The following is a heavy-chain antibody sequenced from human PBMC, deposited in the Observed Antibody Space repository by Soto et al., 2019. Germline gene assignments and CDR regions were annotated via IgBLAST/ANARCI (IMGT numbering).Heavy chain of an antibody. CDR1: GYTFTSYG. D-gene: IGHD3-22*01. CDR2: VSAYNGNT. Sequence: QVHLVQSGGEVKKPAASVKVSCKASGYTFTSYGISWVRQAPGQGLEWMGWVSAYNGNTNYAQNLQGRVTMTTDTSTSTAYMELRRLRSDDTAVYYCARDGYYYETSGYYHPDYWGQGTLVTVSS. J-gene: IGHJ4*02. CDR3: ARDGYYYETSGYYHPDY. V-gene: IGHV1-18*01.